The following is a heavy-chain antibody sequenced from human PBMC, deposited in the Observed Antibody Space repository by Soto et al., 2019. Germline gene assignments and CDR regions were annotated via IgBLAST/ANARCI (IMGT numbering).Heavy chain of an antibody. CDR3: ARDRPVGYCSGGSCYPAFQYYYGMDV. J-gene: IGHJ6*02. D-gene: IGHD2-15*01. CDR2: IYYSGST. V-gene: IGHV4-59*01. CDR1: GGSISSYY. Sequence: PSETLSLTCTVSGGSISSYYWSWIRQPPGKGLEWIGYIYYSGSTNYNPSLKSRVTISVDTSKNQFSLKLSSLTAADTAVYYCARDRPVGYCSGGSCYPAFQYYYGMDVWGQGTTVTVSS.